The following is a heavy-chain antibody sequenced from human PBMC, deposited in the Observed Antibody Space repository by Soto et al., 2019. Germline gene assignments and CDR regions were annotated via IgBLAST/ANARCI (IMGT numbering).Heavy chain of an antibody. Sequence: TSETLSLTCTVSGGSITSYYWSWIRQPPGKGLEWIGSIYYSGSTYYNPSLKSRVTISVDTSKNQFSLKLSSVTAADTAVYYCARVYYYGSGSYSYYYYYGMDVWGQGTTVTVSS. CDR3: ARVYYYGSGSYSYYYYYGMDV. D-gene: IGHD3-10*01. J-gene: IGHJ6*02. CDR1: GGSITSYY. CDR2: IYYSGST. V-gene: IGHV4-39*01.